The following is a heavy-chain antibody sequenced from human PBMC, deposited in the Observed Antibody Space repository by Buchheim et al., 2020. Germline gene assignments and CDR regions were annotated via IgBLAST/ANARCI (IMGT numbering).Heavy chain of an antibody. J-gene: IGHJ4*02. D-gene: IGHD6-13*01. Sequence: QVQLVESGGGVVQPGRSLRLSCAASGFTFSSYGMHWVRQAPGKGLEWVAVISYDGSNKYYADSVKGRFTISRDNSKNTLYIQMNSLRAEDTAVYYCAKDKSSSWFDYGGQGTL. CDR3: AKDKSSSWFDY. CDR2: ISYDGSNK. CDR1: GFTFSSYG. V-gene: IGHV3-30*18.